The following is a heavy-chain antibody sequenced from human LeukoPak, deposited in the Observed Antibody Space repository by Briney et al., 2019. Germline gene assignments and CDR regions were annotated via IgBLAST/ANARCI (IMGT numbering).Heavy chain of an antibody. D-gene: IGHD5/OR15-5a*01. CDR2: MNRDGSEI. CDR1: GFTFSSYG. V-gene: IGHV3-7*01. J-gene: IGHJ4*02. Sequence: GRSLRLSCAASGFTFSSYGMHWVRQAPGKGLEWVANMNRDGSEINYVDSVRGRFTISRDNAKNSVYLQMNSLRAEDTAVYFCVRDLGFSTFDNWGQGTLVTVSS. CDR3: VRDLGFSTFDN.